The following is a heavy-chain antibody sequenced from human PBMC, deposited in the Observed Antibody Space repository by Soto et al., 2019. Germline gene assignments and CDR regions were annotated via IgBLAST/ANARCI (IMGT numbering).Heavy chain of an antibody. CDR3: AKSPPFRLFFDY. CDR1: GFTFSSYG. V-gene: IGHV3-30*18. CDR2: ISYDGSNK. J-gene: IGHJ4*02. Sequence: QVQLVESGGGVVQPGRSLRLSCAASGFTFSSYGMHWVRQAPGKGLEWVAVISYDGSNKYYADSVKGRFTISRDNSKNTLYLQMNSLRAEDTAVYYCAKSPPFRLFFDYWGQGTLVTVSS. D-gene: IGHD3-10*01.